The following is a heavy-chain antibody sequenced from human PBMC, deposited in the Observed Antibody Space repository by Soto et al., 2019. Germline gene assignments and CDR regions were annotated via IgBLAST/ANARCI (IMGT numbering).Heavy chain of an antibody. CDR1: GFNFSSYA. CDR3: AISPDGFNWFDP. V-gene: IGHV3-23*01. CDR2: ISGSGGST. Sequence: GGSLRLSCAASGFNFSSYAMSWVRQAPGKGLEWVSAISGSGGSTYYADSVKGRFTISRDNSKNTLYLQMNSLRAEDTAVYYCAISPDGFNWFDPWGQGTLVTVSS. J-gene: IGHJ5*02.